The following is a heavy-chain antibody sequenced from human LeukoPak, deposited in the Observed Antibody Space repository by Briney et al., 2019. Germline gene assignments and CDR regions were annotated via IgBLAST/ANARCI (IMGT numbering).Heavy chain of an antibody. CDR2: IYYSGST. V-gene: IGHV4-31*03. CDR1: GGSISSGGYY. Sequence: PSQTLSLTCTVSGGSISSGGYYWSWIGQHPGKGLEWIGYIYYSGSTYYNPSLKSRVTISVDTSKNQFSLKLSSVTAADTAVYYCARIEQQLVAFDPWGQGTLVTVSS. J-gene: IGHJ5*02. CDR3: ARIEQQLVAFDP. D-gene: IGHD6-13*01.